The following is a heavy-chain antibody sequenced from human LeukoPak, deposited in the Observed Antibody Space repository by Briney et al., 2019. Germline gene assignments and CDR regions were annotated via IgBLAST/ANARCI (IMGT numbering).Heavy chain of an antibody. V-gene: IGHV1-69*13. J-gene: IGHJ4*02. D-gene: IGHD3-16*01. CDR2: IIPIFGTA. CDR1: GGTFSSYA. Sequence: ASVKVSCKASGGTFSSYAISWVQQAPGQGLEWMGGIIPIFGTANYAQKFQGRVTITADESTSTAYMELSSLRSEDTAVYYCARGGGSHLFDYWGQGTLVTVSS. CDR3: ARGGGSHLFDY.